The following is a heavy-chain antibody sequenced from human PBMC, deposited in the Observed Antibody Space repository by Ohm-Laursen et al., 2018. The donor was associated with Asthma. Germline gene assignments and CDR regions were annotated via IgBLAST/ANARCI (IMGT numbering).Heavy chain of an antibody. CDR2: IYYSGST. D-gene: IGHD3-22*01. CDR3: AKSYYYESSGYHDAFDI. V-gene: IGHV4-31*03. CDR1: GGSISSGGYY. Sequence: TLSLTCTVSGGSISSGGYYWNWIRQHPGKGLEWIGNIYYSGSTYYNPSLKSRVTISVDTAKNQISLKLTSVTAADTAVYFCAKSYYYESSGYHDAFDIWGQGTMVTVSS. J-gene: IGHJ3*02.